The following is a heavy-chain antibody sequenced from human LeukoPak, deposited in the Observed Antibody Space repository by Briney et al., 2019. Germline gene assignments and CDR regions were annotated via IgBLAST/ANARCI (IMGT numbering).Heavy chain of an antibody. D-gene: IGHD3-10*01. Sequence: SQTLSLTCTVSGGSISSGGYYWSWIRQHPGKGLEWIGYIYYSGSTNYNPSLKSRVTISVDTSKNQFSLKLSSVTAADTAVYYCARVIHETYYYGSGSSSYYGMDVWGQGTTVTVSS. V-gene: IGHV4-61*08. CDR2: IYYSGST. CDR3: ARVIHETYYYGSGSSSYYGMDV. J-gene: IGHJ6*02. CDR1: GGSISSGGYY.